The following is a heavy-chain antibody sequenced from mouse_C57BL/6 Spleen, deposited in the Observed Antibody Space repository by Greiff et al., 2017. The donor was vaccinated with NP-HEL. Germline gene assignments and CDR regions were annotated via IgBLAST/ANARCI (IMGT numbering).Heavy chain of an antibody. J-gene: IGHJ4*01. CDR2: IDPNSGGT. CDR3: ARGITTVVALYYYAMDY. CDR1: GYTFTSYW. Sequence: QVQLKQPGAELVKPGASVKLSCKASGYTFTSYWMHWVKQRPGRGLEWIGRIDPNSGGTKYNEKFKSKATLTVDKPSSTAYMQLSSLTSEDSAVYYCARGITTVVALYYYAMDYWGQGTSVTVSS. D-gene: IGHD1-1*01. V-gene: IGHV1-72*01.